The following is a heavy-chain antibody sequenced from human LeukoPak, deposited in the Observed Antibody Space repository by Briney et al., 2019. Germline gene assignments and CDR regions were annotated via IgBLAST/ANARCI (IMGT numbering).Heavy chain of an antibody. CDR3: AKERLWGSYRTNGIDY. Sequence: PGGSLRLSCAASGFTFDDYAMHWVRQAPGKGLEWVSLISGDGGSTYYVDSVKGRFTISRDNSKNSLYLQMNSLRTEDTALYYCAKERLWGSYRTNGIDYWGQGTLVTVSS. J-gene: IGHJ4*02. CDR2: ISGDGGST. V-gene: IGHV3-43*02. D-gene: IGHD3-16*02. CDR1: GFTFDDYA.